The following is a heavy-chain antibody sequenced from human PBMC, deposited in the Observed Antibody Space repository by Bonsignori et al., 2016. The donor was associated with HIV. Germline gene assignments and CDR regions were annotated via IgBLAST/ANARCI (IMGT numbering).Heavy chain of an antibody. V-gene: IGHV4-38-2*02. CDR1: GYSISTGYY. J-gene: IGHJ4*02. Sequence: QVQLQESGPGLVKPSETLSLTCTVSGYSISTGYYWGWIRQPPGKGLEWIGNIYHTGTTYYNPSLKSRVTISVDTSTNQFSLMLSSVTAADTALYYCARGPHYDSSGYYDYWGQGTLGHRLF. CDR3: ARGPHYDSSGYYDY. CDR2: IYHTGTT. D-gene: IGHD3-22*01.